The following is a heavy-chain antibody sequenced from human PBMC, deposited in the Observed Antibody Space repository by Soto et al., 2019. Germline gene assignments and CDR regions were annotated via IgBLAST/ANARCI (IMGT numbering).Heavy chain of an antibody. D-gene: IGHD3-16*01. Sequence: QVQLVHSGAEVRKPGSSVKVSCKAPGGTFSTYIISWVRQAPGQGLEWMGRIIHIPDITNYAQTFQGRVTVTADRSTSTAYMELTSLKSEDTAVYYCARDRITARGDAFDVWGQGTMVTVSS. CDR1: GGTFSTYI. CDR3: ARDRITARGDAFDV. J-gene: IGHJ3*01. CDR2: IIHIPDIT. V-gene: IGHV1-69*04.